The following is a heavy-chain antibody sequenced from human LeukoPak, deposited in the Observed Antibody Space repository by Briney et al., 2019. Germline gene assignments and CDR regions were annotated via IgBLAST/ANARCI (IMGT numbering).Heavy chain of an antibody. CDR3: ARHEIYDSSGSISGY. V-gene: IGHV4-34*01. J-gene: IGHJ4*02. CDR1: GGSFSGYY. CDR2: INHSGST. D-gene: IGHD3-22*01. Sequence: SETLSLTCAVYGGSFSGYYWSWIRQPPGKGLEWIGEINHSGSTNYNPSLKSRVTISVDTSKNQFSLKLSSVTAADTAVYYCARHEIYDSSGSISGYWGQGTLVTVST.